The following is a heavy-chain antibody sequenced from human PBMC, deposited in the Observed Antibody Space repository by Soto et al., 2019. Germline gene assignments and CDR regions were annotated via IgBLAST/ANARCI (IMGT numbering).Heavy chain of an antibody. Sequence: PSETLSLTCTVSGGSISSSSYYWGWIRQPPGKGLKWIGSIYYSGSTYYNPSLKSRVTISVDTSKNQFSLKLSSVTAADTAVYYCARNRMYYDFWFYGMDVWGQGTTVTVS. J-gene: IGHJ6*02. D-gene: IGHD3-3*01. V-gene: IGHV4-39*01. CDR1: GGSISSSSYY. CDR2: IYYSGST. CDR3: ARNRMYYDFWFYGMDV.